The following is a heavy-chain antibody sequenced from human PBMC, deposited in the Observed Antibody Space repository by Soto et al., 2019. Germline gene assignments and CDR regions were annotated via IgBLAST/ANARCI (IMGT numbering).Heavy chain of an antibody. CDR1: KESMSSGGYF. J-gene: IGHJ5*02. Sequence: SETLSLTCPVSKESMSSGGYFWVWIRQHPGKGLEWIGHISSSGSANPNPSLKSRVSMSVDSSNNQFSLKLTSVTVADTAVYYCARGGGYTASGGNSGFWFDPWGQGTLVTVS. V-gene: IGHV4-31*03. D-gene: IGHD5-18*01. CDR3: ARGGGYTASGGNSGFWFDP. CDR2: ISSSGSA.